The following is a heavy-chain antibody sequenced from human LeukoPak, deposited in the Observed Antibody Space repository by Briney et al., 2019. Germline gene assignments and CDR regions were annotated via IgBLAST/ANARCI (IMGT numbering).Heavy chain of an antibody. CDR2: ISAYNGNT. V-gene: IGHV1-18*01. J-gene: IGHJ4*02. Sequence: ASVKVSCKASGYTFTSYGISWVRQAPGQGLEWMGWISAYNGNTNYAQKLQGRVTITADKSTSTAYMELSSLRSEDTAVYYCARDSIPLFYDSSGYIDYWGQGTLVTVSS. CDR3: ARDSIPLFYDSSGYIDY. D-gene: IGHD3-22*01. CDR1: GYTFTSYG.